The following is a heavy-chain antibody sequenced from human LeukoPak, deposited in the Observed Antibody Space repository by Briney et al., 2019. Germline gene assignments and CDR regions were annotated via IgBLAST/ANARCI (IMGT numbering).Heavy chain of an antibody. D-gene: IGHD5-18*01. CDR3: AREKQGYNYDVFDY. Sequence: SRTLSLTCAISGDSVSNNSAAWNWIRQSPSRGLEWLGRTYYRSQWYIHYAAAVKGRLTINSDTSKNQFSLQLKSVTPEDTAVYFCAREKQGYNYDVFDYWGQGTLVTVSS. CDR2: TYYRSQWYI. V-gene: IGHV6-1*01. J-gene: IGHJ4*02. CDR1: GDSVSNNSAA.